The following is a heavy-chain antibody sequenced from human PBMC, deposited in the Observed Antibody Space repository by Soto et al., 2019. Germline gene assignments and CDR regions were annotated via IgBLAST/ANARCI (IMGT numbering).Heavy chain of an antibody. Sequence: QITLKESGPTLVKPTQTLTLTCTFSGFSLSTSGVGVGWIRQPPGKALEGLALIYWNDDKRYSPSLKSRLTISKDTSKNHVVLTMTNMDPVDTATYYCAHSQMGAGYFHHWGQGTLVTVSS. CDR2: IYWNDDK. D-gene: IGHD3-16*01. CDR3: AHSQMGAGYFHH. CDR1: GFSLSTSGVG. J-gene: IGHJ1*01. V-gene: IGHV2-5*01.